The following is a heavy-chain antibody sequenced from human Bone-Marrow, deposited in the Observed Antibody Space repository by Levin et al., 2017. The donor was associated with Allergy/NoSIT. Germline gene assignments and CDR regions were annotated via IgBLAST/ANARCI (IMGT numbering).Heavy chain of an antibody. D-gene: IGHD1-26*01. CDR1: GFTFSDNY. Sequence: LSLTCAASGFTFSDNYMTWIRQAPGKGLEWVSYISSSSSYANYADSVKGRFTISRDNAKNSLYLQMNSLRAEDTALYYCARGFSGSYNLWGQGTLVTVSS. CDR3: ARGFSGSYNL. V-gene: IGHV3-11*05. CDR2: ISSSSSYA. J-gene: IGHJ4*02.